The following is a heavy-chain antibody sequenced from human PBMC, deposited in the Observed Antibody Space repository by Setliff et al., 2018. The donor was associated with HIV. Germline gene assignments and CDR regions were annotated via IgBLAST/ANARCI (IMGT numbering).Heavy chain of an antibody. J-gene: IGHJ5*02. CDR1: GYTFTSYA. V-gene: IGHV1-3*01. CDR3: ARGYSIALGWFDP. CDR2: INAGNGNT. D-gene: IGHD6-13*01. Sequence: ASVKVSCKASGYTFTSYAMHWVRQAPGQRLEWMGWINAGNGNTKYSPKFQGRVTITRDTSASTAYMELSSLRSEDTAVYYCARGYSIALGWFDPWGQGTLVTVS.